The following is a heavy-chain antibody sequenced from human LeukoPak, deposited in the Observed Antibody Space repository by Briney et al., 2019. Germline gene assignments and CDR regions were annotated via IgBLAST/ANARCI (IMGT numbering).Heavy chain of an antibody. V-gene: IGHV3-9*03. J-gene: IGHJ4*02. D-gene: IGHD1-26*01. CDR2: ISWNSGII. Sequence: GRSLRLSCAASGFTFDDAMHWVRQAPEKGLEWVSSISWNSGIIAYADSVKGRFTISRDNAKNSLYLQMNSLAEDMALYYCAKGYNRVGETGYFDYWGQGTLVTVSS. CDR1: GFTFDDA. CDR3: AKGYNRVGETGYFDY.